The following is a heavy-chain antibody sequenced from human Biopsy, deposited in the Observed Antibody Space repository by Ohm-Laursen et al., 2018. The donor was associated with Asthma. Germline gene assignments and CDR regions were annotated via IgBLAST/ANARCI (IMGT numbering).Heavy chain of an antibody. V-gene: IGHV1-69*01. D-gene: IGHD6-19*01. CDR2: IMTVLGTT. Sequence: SSVKVSCKAPGGTFSNFAISWVRQAPGQGLEWLGGIMTVLGTTNYAQKFQGRVTITADESTSTAYMEVTSLRSEDTTIYYCARCQVGYSSGWSLLLKKIYYSGMDVWGQGTAVTVSS. CDR3: ARCQVGYSSGWSLLLKKIYYSGMDV. J-gene: IGHJ6*02. CDR1: GGTFSNFA.